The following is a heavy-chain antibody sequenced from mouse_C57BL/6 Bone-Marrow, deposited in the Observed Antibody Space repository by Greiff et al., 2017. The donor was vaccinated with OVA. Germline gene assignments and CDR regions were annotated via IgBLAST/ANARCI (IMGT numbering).Heavy chain of an antibody. J-gene: IGHJ2*01. D-gene: IGHD1-1*01. CDR3: ARGGAGSSPYFDY. CDR1: GYAFTNYL. CDR2: INPGSGGT. V-gene: IGHV1-54*01. Sequence: QVQLQQSGAELVRPGTSVKVSCKASGYAFTNYLIEWVKQRPGQGLEWIGVINPGSGGTNYNEKFKGKATLTADKSSSTAYMQLSSLTSEDSAVYFCARGGAGSSPYFDYWGQGTTLTVSS.